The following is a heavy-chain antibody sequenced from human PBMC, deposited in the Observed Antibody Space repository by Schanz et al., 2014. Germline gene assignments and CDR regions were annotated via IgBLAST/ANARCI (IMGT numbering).Heavy chain of an antibody. CDR1: GFTFSSYA. CDR3: ARGRAVAGTGYFDY. D-gene: IGHD6-19*01. V-gene: IGHV3-64*01. Sequence: EVQLVESGGGLVQPGGSLRLSCAASGFTFSSYAMHWVRQAPGKGLEYVSTINSNGGSTYYANSVKGRFSISRDNSKNTLYLQTGSLRAEDMAVYYCARGRAVAGTGYFDYWGQGTLVTVSS. CDR2: INSNGGST. J-gene: IGHJ4*02.